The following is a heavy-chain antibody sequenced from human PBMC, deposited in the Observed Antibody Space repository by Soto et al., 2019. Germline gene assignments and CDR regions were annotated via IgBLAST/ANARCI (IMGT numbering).Heavy chain of an antibody. J-gene: IGHJ4*02. D-gene: IGHD4-17*01. V-gene: IGHV4-61*01. CDR1: GGSVSSGSYY. CDR3: ANYPTTVTSDY. CDR2: IYYSGST. Sequence: SETLSLTCTVSGGSVSSGSYYWSWIRQPPGKGLEWIGYIYYSGSTSYNPSLKSRVTISVDTSKNQFSLKLSSVTAADTAVYYCANYPTTVTSDYWGQGTLVTVSS.